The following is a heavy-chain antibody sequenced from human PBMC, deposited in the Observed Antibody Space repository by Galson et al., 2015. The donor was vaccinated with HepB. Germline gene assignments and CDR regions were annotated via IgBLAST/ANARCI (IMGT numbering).Heavy chain of an antibody. D-gene: IGHD2-15*01. Sequence: CAISGDSVSSGNTAWDWIRHSPSRGLEWLGRTYYESKWSNDYAASVKSRITINPDTANNQFSLQLNSVTPEDSAVYFCARAQPARGHLHYFDCGGQGTQVTVAS. V-gene: IGHV6-1*01. CDR3: ARAQPARGHLHYFDC. CDR1: GDSVSSGNTA. J-gene: IGHJ4*02. CDR2: TYYESKWSN.